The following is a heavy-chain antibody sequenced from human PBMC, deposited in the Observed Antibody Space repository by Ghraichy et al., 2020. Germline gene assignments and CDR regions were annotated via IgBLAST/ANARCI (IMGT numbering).Heavy chain of an antibody. CDR2: IYSGGST. J-gene: IGHJ6*02. V-gene: IGHV3-53*01. CDR1: GFTVSSNY. Sequence: GGSLRLSCAASGFTVSSNYMSWVRQAPGKGLEWVSVIYSGGSTYYADSVKGRFTISRDNSKNTLYLQMNSLRAEDTAVYYCARDPKYYYGMDVWGQGTTVTVSS. CDR3: ARDPKYYYGMDV.